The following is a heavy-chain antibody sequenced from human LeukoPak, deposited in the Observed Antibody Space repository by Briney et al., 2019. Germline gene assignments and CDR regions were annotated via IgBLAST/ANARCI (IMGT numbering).Heavy chain of an antibody. J-gene: IGHJ4*02. CDR3: ARADYGDLTQPLDY. V-gene: IGHV7-4-1*02. D-gene: IGHD4-17*01. CDR2: INTNTGNP. Sequence: ASVTVSCKASGYTFTSYAMNWVRQAPGQGLEWMGWINTNTGNPTYAQGFTGRFVFSLDTSVSTAYLQISSLKAEDTAVYYCARADYGDLTQPLDYWGQGTLVTVSS. CDR1: GYTFTSYA.